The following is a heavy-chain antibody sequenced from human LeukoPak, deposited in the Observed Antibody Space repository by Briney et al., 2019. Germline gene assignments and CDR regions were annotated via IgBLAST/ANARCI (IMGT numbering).Heavy chain of an antibody. V-gene: IGHV1-2*02. CDR1: GYTFTGYY. CDR2: INPNSGCT. D-gene: IGHD3-10*01. CDR3: ARDILRFGELLASYYYYSMDV. Sequence: ASVKVSCKASGYTFTGYYMHWVRQAPGQGLEWMGWINPNSGCTNYAQKFQGRVTMTRDTSISTASMALRRPRSDVTAVYYCARDILRFGELLASYYYYSMDVWGQGTTVTVSS. J-gene: IGHJ6*02.